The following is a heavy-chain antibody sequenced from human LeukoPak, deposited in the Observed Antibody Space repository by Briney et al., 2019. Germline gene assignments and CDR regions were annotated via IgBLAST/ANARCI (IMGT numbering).Heavy chain of an antibody. CDR2: ISSSGSTI. CDR3: AIEIAGDAFDI. D-gene: IGHD6-13*01. Sequence: PGGSLRLSCAASGFTFSSYEMNWVRQAPGKGLKWVSYISSSGSTIYYADSVKGRFTISRDNAKNSLYLQMNSLRAEDTAVYYCAIEIAGDAFDIWGQGTMVTVSS. CDR1: GFTFSSYE. V-gene: IGHV3-48*03. J-gene: IGHJ3*02.